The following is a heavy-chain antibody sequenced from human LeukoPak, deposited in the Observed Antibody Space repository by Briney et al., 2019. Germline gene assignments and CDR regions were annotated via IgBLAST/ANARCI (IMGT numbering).Heavy chain of an antibody. D-gene: IGHD6-13*01. J-gene: IGHJ4*02. Sequence: ASVKVSSKGSGYTFTNYGITWVRQAPGQGLEWMGWISAYNGNTNYAQKFQGRVTMTTDTSTSTAYMELRSLTSDDTAVYYCARDGAAAGEFDYWGQGTLVTVSS. CDR2: ISAYNGNT. V-gene: IGHV1-18*04. CDR3: ARDGAAAGEFDY. CDR1: GYTFTNYG.